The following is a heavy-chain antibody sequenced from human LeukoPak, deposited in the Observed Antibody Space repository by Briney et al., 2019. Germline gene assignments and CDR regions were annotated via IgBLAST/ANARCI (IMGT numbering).Heavy chain of an antibody. CDR2: MTPKNGGA. J-gene: IGHJ6*03. V-gene: IGHV1-8*01. CDR1: GYTFTTYD. CDR3: ARDSGYYDCGASGHYRNIDV. Sequence: ASVKVSCKASGYTFTTYDIIWVRQAAGQGFEWMGWMTPKNGGAGSAQKFQGRVTMTMNTSISTVYTELNSLKSEDTAVYYCARDSGYYDCGASGHYRNIDVWGKGTTVTVSS. D-gene: IGHD3-16*01.